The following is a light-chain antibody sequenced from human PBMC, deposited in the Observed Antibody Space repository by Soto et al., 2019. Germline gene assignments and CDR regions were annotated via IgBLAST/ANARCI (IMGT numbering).Light chain of an antibody. CDR3: QSYDSSLSVV. CDR2: GNS. CDR1: SNDIGAGYD. J-gene: IGLJ2*01. Sequence: QYVLTQPPSVSGAPGQRVTISCTGSSNDIGAGYDVHWYQQLPGTAPKLLIYGNSNRPSGVPDRFSASKSGTSVSLAITGLQADDEADYYCQSYDSSLSVVFGGGTKLTVL. V-gene: IGLV1-40*01.